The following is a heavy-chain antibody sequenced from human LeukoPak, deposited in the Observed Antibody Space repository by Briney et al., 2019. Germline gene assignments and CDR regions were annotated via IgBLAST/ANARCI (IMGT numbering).Heavy chain of an antibody. V-gene: IGHV3-30-3*01. CDR1: GFTFSSYA. CDR2: ISYDGSNK. J-gene: IGHJ4*02. CDR3: ARGGIGDSSGYLAY. Sequence: PGGSLRLSCAASGFTFSSYAMHWVRQAPGKGLERVAVISYDGSNKYYADSVKGRFTISRDNSKNTLYLQMNSLRAEDTAVYYCARGGIGDSSGYLAYWGQGTLVTVSS. D-gene: IGHD3-22*01.